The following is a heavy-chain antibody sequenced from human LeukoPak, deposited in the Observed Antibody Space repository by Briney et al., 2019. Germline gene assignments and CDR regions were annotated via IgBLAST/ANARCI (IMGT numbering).Heavy chain of an antibody. D-gene: IGHD5-24*01. CDR1: GGTFSSYT. Sequence: SVKVSCKASGGTFSSYTISWVRQAPGQGLEWMGRIIPILGIANYAQKFQGRVTITADKSTSTAYMELSSLRSEDTAVYYCATDRDGYMFHFDYWGQGTLVTVSS. CDR3: ATDRDGYMFHFDY. J-gene: IGHJ4*02. CDR2: IIPILGIA. V-gene: IGHV1-69*02.